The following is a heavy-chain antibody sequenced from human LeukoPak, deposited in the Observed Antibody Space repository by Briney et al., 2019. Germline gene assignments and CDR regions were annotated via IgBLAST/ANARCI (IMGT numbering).Heavy chain of an antibody. CDR3: ARDLPNEEIFAVVPLFDY. J-gene: IGHJ4*02. CDR2: VKHDGSEQ. V-gene: IGHV3-7*01. Sequence: GGSVRLSCAASGFTFSSYWMSWVRQAPGKGLEWVANVKHDGSEQYYVDSVKGRFTISRDNAKNSLYLQMNGLRAEDTAVYYCARDLPNEEIFAVVPLFDYWGQGTLVTVSS. CDR1: GFTFSSYW. D-gene: IGHD3-3*01.